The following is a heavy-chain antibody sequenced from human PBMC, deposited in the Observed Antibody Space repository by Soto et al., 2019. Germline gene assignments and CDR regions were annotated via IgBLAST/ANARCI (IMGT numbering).Heavy chain of an antibody. Sequence: ASVKVSCKASGYTFTSYGISWVRQAPGQGLEWMGWVSAYNGNTNYAQKLQGRVTMTTDTSTSTAYMELRSLRSDDTAVYYCARYYLGDYYDSSGWPGAFDIWGQGTMVTVSS. D-gene: IGHD3-22*01. CDR2: VSAYNGNT. V-gene: IGHV1-18*04. CDR3: ARYYLGDYYDSSGWPGAFDI. J-gene: IGHJ3*02. CDR1: GYTFTSYG.